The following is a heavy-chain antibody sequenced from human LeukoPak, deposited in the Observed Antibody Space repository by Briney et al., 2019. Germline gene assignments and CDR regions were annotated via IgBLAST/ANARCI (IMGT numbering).Heavy chain of an antibody. V-gene: IGHV4-59*01. CDR1: GGSFSGYY. D-gene: IGHD3-10*01. Sequence: KASETLSLTCAVYGGSFSGYYWSWIRQPPGKGLEWIGYIYYSGSTNYNPSLKSRVTISVDTSKNRFSLKLSSVTAADTAVYYCAREGSEVLLWFGESHDAFDIWGQGTMVTVSS. CDR3: AREGSEVLLWFGESHDAFDI. CDR2: IYYSGST. J-gene: IGHJ3*02.